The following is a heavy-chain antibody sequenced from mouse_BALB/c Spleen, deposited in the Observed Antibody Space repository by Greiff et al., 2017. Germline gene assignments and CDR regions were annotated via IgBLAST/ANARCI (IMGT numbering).Heavy chain of an antibody. Sequence: EVNVVESGGGLVKPGGSLKLSCAASGFTFSSYAMSWVRQTPEKRLEWVASISSGGSTYYPDSVKGRFTISRDNARNILYLQMSSLRSEDTAMYYCARGPYGPYAMDDWGEGTSVTVSS. CDR1: GFTFSSYA. J-gene: IGHJ4*01. CDR3: ARGPYGPYAMDD. V-gene: IGHV5-6-5*01. CDR2: ISSGGST. D-gene: IGHD1-1*02.